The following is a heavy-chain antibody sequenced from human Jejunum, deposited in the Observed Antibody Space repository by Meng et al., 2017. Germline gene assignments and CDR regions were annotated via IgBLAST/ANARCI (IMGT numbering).Heavy chain of an antibody. CDR2: IYSGGAT. Sequence: GESLKISCVVSGFSVTNNYISWVRQAPGKGLQWVSVIYSGGATQFAGFAEGRFAISRAASKNTVYLQMNRLRPEDTALYYCTRDGSCGGSGCYEGRDYHYQGMDVWGQGTTVTVSS. CDR1: GFSVTNNY. V-gene: IGHV3-66*02. CDR3: TRDGSCGGSGCYEGRDYHYQGMDV. D-gene: IGHD2-15*01. J-gene: IGHJ6*02.